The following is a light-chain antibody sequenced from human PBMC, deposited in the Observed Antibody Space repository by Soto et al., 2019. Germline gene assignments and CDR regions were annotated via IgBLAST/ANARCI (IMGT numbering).Light chain of an antibody. Sequence: EIVLTQSPGTLSLSPGERATLSCRASQSVSSSYLAWYQQKPGQAPRLLIYDASSRATGIPDRFSGSGSGTAFTLTISRLESEDFAVYSCQQYGSSPLTFGPGTKVDIK. CDR2: DAS. J-gene: IGKJ3*01. V-gene: IGKV3-20*01. CDR3: QQYGSSPLT. CDR1: QSVSSSY.